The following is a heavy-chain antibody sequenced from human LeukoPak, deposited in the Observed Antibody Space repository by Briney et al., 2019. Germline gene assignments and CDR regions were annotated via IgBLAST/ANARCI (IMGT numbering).Heavy chain of an antibody. CDR1: GFTFNHYA. V-gene: IGHV3-23*01. D-gene: IGHD1-1*01. CDR3: ARGWTTLRH. Sequence: GGSLRLSCVASGFTFNHYAMSWVRQAPGKGLEWVASVSENGDGTMYPDSVKGRFTTSRDNSRKTVLLQVNSLRVEDAATYYCARGWTTLRHWGQGALVTVSS. J-gene: IGHJ4*02. CDR2: VSENGDGT.